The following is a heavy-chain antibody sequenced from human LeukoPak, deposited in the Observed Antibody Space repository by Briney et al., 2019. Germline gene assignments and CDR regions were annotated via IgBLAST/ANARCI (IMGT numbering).Heavy chain of an antibody. Sequence: GGALRLSCAASGFTFDDYGMSWVRQAPGKGLEWVSGINWNGGSKGYADSVKGRFTIPRDNAKNSLYLQMNSLRAEDTALYYCARDDFWSGYYSFDYWGQGTLVTVSS. D-gene: IGHD3-3*01. V-gene: IGHV3-20*04. CDR3: ARDDFWSGYYSFDY. J-gene: IGHJ4*02. CDR2: INWNGGSK. CDR1: GFTFDDYG.